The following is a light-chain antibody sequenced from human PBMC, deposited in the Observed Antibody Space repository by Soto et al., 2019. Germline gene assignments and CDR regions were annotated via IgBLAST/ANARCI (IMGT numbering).Light chain of an antibody. CDR3: AAWDDSLNALL. J-gene: IGLJ2*01. V-gene: IGLV1-44*01. CDR2: SNN. Sequence: QSVLTQPPSASGTPGQRVTISCSGSSSNIGSNTVNWYQQLPGTAPKLLIYSNNQRPSGVPDRFSGSKSGTSASLAISGLQSEDEADYYCAAWDDSLNALLFVGGNKVTVL. CDR1: SSNIGSNT.